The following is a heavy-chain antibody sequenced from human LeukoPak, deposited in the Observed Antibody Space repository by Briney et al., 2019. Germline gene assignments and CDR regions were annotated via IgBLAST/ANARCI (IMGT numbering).Heavy chain of an antibody. D-gene: IGHD3-10*01. Sequence: GGSLRLSCAASGFTFSRYSMNWVRQAPGKGLEWVSYISSSSSTVYYANSLKGRFTISRDNAKNSLYLQMNSLRDEDTAVYYCARAQTYYGSGSYLYWGQGTLVTVSS. CDR1: GFTFSRYS. CDR3: ARAQTYYGSGSYLY. V-gene: IGHV3-48*02. CDR2: ISSSSSTV. J-gene: IGHJ4*02.